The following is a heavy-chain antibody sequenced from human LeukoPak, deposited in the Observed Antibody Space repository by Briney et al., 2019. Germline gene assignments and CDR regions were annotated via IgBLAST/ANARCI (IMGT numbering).Heavy chain of an antibody. V-gene: IGHV3-30-3*01. Sequence: GGSLRLSCAASGFTFSSYAMHWVRQAPGKGLEWVAVISYDGSNKYYADSVKGRFTISRDNAKNSLYLQMNSLRAEDTAVYYCARARWLQSSGAFDIWGQGTMVTVSS. CDR3: ARARWLQSSGAFDI. J-gene: IGHJ3*02. CDR2: ISYDGSNK. CDR1: GFTFSSYA. D-gene: IGHD5-24*01.